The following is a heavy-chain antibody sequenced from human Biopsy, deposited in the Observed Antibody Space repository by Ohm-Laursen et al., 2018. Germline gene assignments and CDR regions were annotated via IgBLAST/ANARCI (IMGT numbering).Heavy chain of an antibody. D-gene: IGHD3-10*01. CDR3: ARADPPLFYYGSGSSNWFDP. CDR1: GYTFTSYE. V-gene: IGHV1-8*01. J-gene: IGHJ5*02. CDR2: MNPDSGNT. Sequence: ASVKVSCKPSGYTFTSYEINWVRQATGQGLEWMGWMNPDSGNTGYAQNFQGRVTMSRNTSISTAYMELSSLRSEDTAVYFCARADPPLFYYGSGSSNWFDPWGQGTLVTVSS.